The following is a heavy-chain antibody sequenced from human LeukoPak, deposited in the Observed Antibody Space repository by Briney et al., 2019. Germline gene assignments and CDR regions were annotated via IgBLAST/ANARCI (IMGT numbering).Heavy chain of an antibody. CDR3: ASVDSSVYYANYNYGMDV. CDR2: MNPNSGNT. V-gene: IGHV1-8*01. J-gene: IGHJ6*02. Sequence: GASVKVSCKASGYTFTSYDINWVRQATGQGLEWMGWMNPNSGNTGYAQKFQGRVTMTRNTSISTAYMELSSLRSEDTAVYYCASVDSSVYYANYNYGMDVWGQATTVTVSS. D-gene: IGHD3-22*01. CDR1: GYTFTSYD.